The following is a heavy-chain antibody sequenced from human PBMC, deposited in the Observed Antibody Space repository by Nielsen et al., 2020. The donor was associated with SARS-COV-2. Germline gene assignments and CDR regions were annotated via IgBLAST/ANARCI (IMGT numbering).Heavy chain of an antibody. D-gene: IGHD3-3*01. CDR2: IVGSGGST. CDR1: GFSFSSYG. CDR3: ARAPSDYYGMDV. V-gene: IGHV3-23*01. Sequence: GESLKISCTASGFSFSSYGMNWVRQAPGKGLEWVSGIVGSGGSTYYADSVKGRFTVSRDNSKNTLYLQMNSLRDEDTAIYYCARAPSDYYGMDVWGQGTTVTVSS. J-gene: IGHJ6*02.